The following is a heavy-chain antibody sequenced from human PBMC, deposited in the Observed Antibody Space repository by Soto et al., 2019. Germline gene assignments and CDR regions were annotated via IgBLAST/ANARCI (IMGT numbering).Heavy chain of an antibody. V-gene: IGHV2-5*02. Sequence: QITLKESGPTLVKPTQTLTLTCTFSGFSLTISGVGVGWIRQPPGKALEWLALIYWDEDKRYSPSLKSRLTITKDTSKNQVVLTLTNMDPVDTATYYGARTYCGGDCFDFDYWGQGTLVTVSS. J-gene: IGHJ4*02. CDR3: ARTYCGGDCFDFDY. CDR2: IYWDEDK. D-gene: IGHD2-21*02. CDR1: GFSLTISGVG.